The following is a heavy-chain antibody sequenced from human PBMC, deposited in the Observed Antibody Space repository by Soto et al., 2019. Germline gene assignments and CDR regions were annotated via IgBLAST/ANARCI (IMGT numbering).Heavy chain of an antibody. CDR1: GFIFITYT. Sequence: GGSLRLSCAASGFIFITYTMHWVRQAPGKGLEWLTVMSYDGSQKYYADSVKGRLTISRDNSKNTLYLQMTSLRAEDTAVYYCARGFRPVYYYYYYGMDVWGQGTTVTVSS. J-gene: IGHJ6*02. CDR3: ARGFRPVYYYYYYGMDV. CDR2: MSYDGSQK. V-gene: IGHV3-30-3*01. D-gene: IGHD1-20*01.